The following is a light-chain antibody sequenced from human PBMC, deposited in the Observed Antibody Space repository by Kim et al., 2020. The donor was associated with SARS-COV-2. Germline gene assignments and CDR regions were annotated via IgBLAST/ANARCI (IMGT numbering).Light chain of an antibody. Sequence: QPASISCRFSQSLVYSDGYTYLNWFQQRPGQSPRRLIYKVSNRDSGVPDRFSGSGSGSDFTLKITRVEAEDVGVYYCMQGSYMPYTFGQGTKLEI. CDR1: QSLVYSDGYTY. J-gene: IGKJ2*01. CDR2: KVS. V-gene: IGKV2-30*01. CDR3: MQGSYMPYT.